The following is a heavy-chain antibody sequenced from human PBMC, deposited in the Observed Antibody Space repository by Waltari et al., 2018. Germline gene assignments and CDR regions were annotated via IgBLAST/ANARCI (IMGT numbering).Heavy chain of an antibody. CDR3: ARDRGRGLYLDS. D-gene: IGHD2-15*01. CDR1: GDSVSSPYL. V-gene: IGHV4-4*02. J-gene: IGHJ4*02. Sequence: QLQLQESGPGLVKPSGTLSLTCTVSGDSVSSPYLWNWVRQSPEKGLEWIGQIHPIGRTNQHPALGSRLPVSIDMSNNQFSRKLTSATAADTAVYYCARDRGRGLYLDSWGQGTLVTVSP. CDR2: IHPIGRT.